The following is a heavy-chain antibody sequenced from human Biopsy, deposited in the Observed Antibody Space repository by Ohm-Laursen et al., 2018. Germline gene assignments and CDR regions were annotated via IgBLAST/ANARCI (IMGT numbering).Heavy chain of an antibody. Sequence: SLRLSCSASGFTFSRCRIHWGRKAPGKGQAWVSHTNEDGSHTDYADSVKGRFTISRDNARNSVYLQMNSLRAEDTAIYYCARGSGPSAWGPRTLVTVSS. D-gene: IGHD2-15*01. CDR3: ARGSGPSA. V-gene: IGHV3-74*01. J-gene: IGHJ1*01. CDR2: TNEDGSHT. CDR1: GFTFSRCR.